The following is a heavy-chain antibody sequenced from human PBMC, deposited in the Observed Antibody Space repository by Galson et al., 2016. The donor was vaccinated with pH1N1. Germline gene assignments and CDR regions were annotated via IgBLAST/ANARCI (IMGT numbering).Heavy chain of an antibody. Sequence: PALVTPTQTLTLTCTFSGFSLSTSGMCVSWIRQPPGKALEWLALIDWDDDKYYSTSLKTRLTISKDTSKNQVVLTMTNMDPVDTATYYCARIYYGDYVGYFDYWGQGTLVTVSS. CDR2: IDWDDDK. D-gene: IGHD4-17*01. CDR3: ARIYYGDYVGYFDY. V-gene: IGHV2-70*01. J-gene: IGHJ4*02. CDR1: GFSLSTSGMC.